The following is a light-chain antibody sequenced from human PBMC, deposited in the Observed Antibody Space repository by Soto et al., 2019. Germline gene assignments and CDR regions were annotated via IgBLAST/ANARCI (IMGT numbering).Light chain of an antibody. CDR2: GNS. CDR3: QSYDSSVVV. Sequence: QSVLTQPPSVSGAPGQRVTISCTGSSSNIGAGYDVHWYQQLPGTAPKLLIYGNSNRPSGVPDRFSGSKSGTSASLAITGLQAEDEADYYFQSYDSSVVVFGGGTKLTVL. CDR1: SSNIGAGYD. J-gene: IGLJ2*01. V-gene: IGLV1-40*01.